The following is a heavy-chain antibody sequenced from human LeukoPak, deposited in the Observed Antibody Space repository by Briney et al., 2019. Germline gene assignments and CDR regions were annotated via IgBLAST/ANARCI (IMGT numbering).Heavy chain of an antibody. CDR2: ISSDGSST. J-gene: IGHJ4*02. CDR3: ASPGIVGATQPMYY. D-gene: IGHD1-26*01. Sequence: GGSLRLSCAASGLTFSSYWMHWVRQAPGKGLEWVSRISSDGSSTSYADSVKGRFTISRDNAKHTLYLQMNSLRVEDTAVYYCASPGIVGATQPMYYWGQGTLVTVSS. V-gene: IGHV3-74*01. CDR1: GLTFSSYW.